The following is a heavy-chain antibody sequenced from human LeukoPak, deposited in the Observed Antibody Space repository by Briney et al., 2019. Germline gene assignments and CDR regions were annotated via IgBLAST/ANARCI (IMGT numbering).Heavy chain of an antibody. V-gene: IGHV4-59*08. Sequence: SETLSLTCTVSGGSISSYYWSWIRQPPEKGLEWIGYIYYSGSTNYNPSLKSRVTISVDTSKNQFSLKLSSVTAADTAVYYCARTRTHRGYHYYYYGMDVWGQGTTVTVSS. CDR3: ARTRTHRGYHYYYYGMDV. J-gene: IGHJ6*02. D-gene: IGHD3-10*01. CDR1: GGSISSYY. CDR2: IYYSGST.